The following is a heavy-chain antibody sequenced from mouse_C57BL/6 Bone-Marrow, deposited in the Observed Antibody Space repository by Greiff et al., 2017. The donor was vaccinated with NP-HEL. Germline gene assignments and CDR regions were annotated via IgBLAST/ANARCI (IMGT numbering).Heavy chain of an antibody. J-gene: IGHJ4*01. CDR3: ARCGSSYRGAMDY. Sequence: EVQVVESGPGLVKPSQSLSLTCSVTGYSITSGYYWNWIRQFPGNKLEWMGYISYDGSNNYNPSLKNRISITRDTSKNQFFLKLNSVTTEDTATYYCARCGSSYRGAMDYWGQGTSVTVSS. CDR2: ISYDGSN. V-gene: IGHV3-6*01. CDR1: GYSITSGYY. D-gene: IGHD1-1*01.